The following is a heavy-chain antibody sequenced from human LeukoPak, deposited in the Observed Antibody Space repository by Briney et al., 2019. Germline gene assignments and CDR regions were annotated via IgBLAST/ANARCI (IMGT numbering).Heavy chain of an antibody. V-gene: IGHV4-34*01. CDR2: INHSGST. D-gene: IGHD2-15*01. CDR1: GGSFSGYY. J-gene: IGHJ5*02. Sequence: SETLSLTCAVYGGSFSGYYWSWLRQPPGKGLEWIGEINHSGSTNYNPSHKSRVTISVDTSKNQFSLKLSSVTAADTAVYYCARGSRAVVAATTRYNWFDPWGQGTLVTVSS. CDR3: ARGSRAVVAATTRYNWFDP.